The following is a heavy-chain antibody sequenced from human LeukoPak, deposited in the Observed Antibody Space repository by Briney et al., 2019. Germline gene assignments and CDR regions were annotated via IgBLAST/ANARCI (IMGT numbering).Heavy chain of an antibody. Sequence: GGSLRLSCAASGLTFSTYGMHWLRQAPGEGLEGLAHSGASSSGYTKDYADSVRGRFTMSRDNAKNSLYLQMDSLRAEDTAVYYCARNKGVRGELDPWGQGTLVTVSS. J-gene: IGHJ5*02. D-gene: IGHD3-10*01. CDR3: ARNKGVRGELDP. CDR2: SGASSSGYTK. V-gene: IGHV3-48*04. CDR1: GLTFSTYG.